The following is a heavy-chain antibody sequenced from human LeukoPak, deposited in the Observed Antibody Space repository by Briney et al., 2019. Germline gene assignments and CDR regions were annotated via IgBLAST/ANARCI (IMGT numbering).Heavy chain of an antibody. CDR3: STGAGCGY. Sequence: GGSLRLSCAASGFTFSSYWMTWVRQAPGKGLEWVANIKQDGSERNYVDSVKGRFTISRDNAKNSLYLQMNTLRDEDTAVYYCSTGAGCGYWGQGTLVTVSS. V-gene: IGHV3-7*03. CDR1: GFTFSSYW. CDR2: IKQDGSER. J-gene: IGHJ4*02. D-gene: IGHD6-19*01.